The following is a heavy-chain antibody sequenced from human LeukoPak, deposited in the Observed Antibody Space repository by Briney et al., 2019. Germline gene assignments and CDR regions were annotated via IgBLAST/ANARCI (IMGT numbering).Heavy chain of an antibody. CDR3: ARGRSGWYEDF. CDR2: IYSSVT. Sequence: GGSLRLSCAASGFTFSSYSMNWVRQAPGKGLEWVSFIYSSVTHYSDSVKGRFTISRDNAKNSLYLEMNSLRAEDTAVYYCARGRSGWYEDFWGQGTLVTVSS. D-gene: IGHD6-19*01. V-gene: IGHV3-21*06. J-gene: IGHJ4*02. CDR1: GFTFSSYS.